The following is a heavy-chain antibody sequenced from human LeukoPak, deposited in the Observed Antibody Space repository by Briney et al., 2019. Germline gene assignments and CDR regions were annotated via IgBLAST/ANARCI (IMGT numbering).Heavy chain of an antibody. CDR3: ARARYYYGSGSYFDY. D-gene: IGHD3-10*01. J-gene: IGHJ4*02. V-gene: IGHV4-34*01. CDR1: GGSFSGYY. Sequence: KPSETLSLTCAVYGGSFSGYYWSWIRQPPGKGLEWIGEINHSGSTNYNPSLKSRVTISVDTSKNQFSLKLSSVTAADTAVYYCARARYYYGSGSYFDYWGQGTLVTVSS. CDR2: INHSGST.